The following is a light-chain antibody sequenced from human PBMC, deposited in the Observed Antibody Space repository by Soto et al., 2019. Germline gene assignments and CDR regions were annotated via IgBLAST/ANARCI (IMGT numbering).Light chain of an antibody. Sequence: EIVLTQSPATLSLSPGERATLSCRASQSVRRYLAWYQQKPGQPPRLLIYDASNRATGIPARFSGSGSGTDFTLTISSLEPEDFAVYYCQQRSNWLTFGGGTKVEIK. CDR2: DAS. CDR3: QQRSNWLT. V-gene: IGKV3-11*01. CDR1: QSVRRY. J-gene: IGKJ4*01.